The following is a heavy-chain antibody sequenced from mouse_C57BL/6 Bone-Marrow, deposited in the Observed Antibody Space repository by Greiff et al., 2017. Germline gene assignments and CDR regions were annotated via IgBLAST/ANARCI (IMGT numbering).Heavy chain of an antibody. CDR1: GYSITSGYY. CDR2: ISYDGSN. J-gene: IGHJ2*01. CDR3: ARDLDGYYFDY. V-gene: IGHV3-6*01. Sequence: ESGPGLVKPSQSLSLTCSVTGYSITSGYYWNWIRQFPGNKLEWMGYISYDGSNNYNPSLKNRISITRDTSKNQFFLKLNSVTTEDTATYYCARDLDGYYFDYWGQGTTLTVSS. D-gene: IGHD2-3*01.